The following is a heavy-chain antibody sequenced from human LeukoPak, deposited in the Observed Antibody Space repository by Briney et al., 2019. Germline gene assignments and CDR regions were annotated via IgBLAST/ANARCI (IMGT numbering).Heavy chain of an antibody. CDR3: ASLVFYDILTGPDY. D-gene: IGHD3-9*01. CDR2: ISSSSSYI. Sequence: GGSLRLSCAASGFTFSSYSMNWVRQAPGKGLEWVSSISSSSSYIYYADSVKGRSTISRDNAKNSLYLQMNSLRAEDTAVYYCASLVFYDILTGPDYWGQGTLVTVSS. CDR1: GFTFSSYS. J-gene: IGHJ4*02. V-gene: IGHV3-21*01.